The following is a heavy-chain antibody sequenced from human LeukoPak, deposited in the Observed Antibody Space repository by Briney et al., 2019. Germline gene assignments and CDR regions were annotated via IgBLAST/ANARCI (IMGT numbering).Heavy chain of an antibody. CDR3: AHKPSGPYYFDY. CDR1: GFSLSTSGMG. J-gene: IGHJ4*02. V-gene: IGHV2-5*02. D-gene: IGHD3-10*01. Sequence: ESGPTLVKPTQTLTLTCTFSGFSLSTSGMGVGWVRQPPGKALEWLALIYWDDDKRYSPSLKSRLTITKDTSKNQVVLTMTKMDPVDTATYYCAHKPSGPYYFDYWGQGTLVTVSS. CDR2: IYWDDDK.